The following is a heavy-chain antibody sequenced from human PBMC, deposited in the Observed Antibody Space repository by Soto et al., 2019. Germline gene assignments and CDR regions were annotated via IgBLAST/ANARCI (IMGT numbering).Heavy chain of an antibody. D-gene: IGHD3-3*01. J-gene: IGHJ6*02. CDR1: GGSISSYY. CDR2: IYYSGST. V-gene: IGHV4-59*01. CDR3: ARFLVYGYYYYGMDV. Sequence: TLSLTCTVSGGSISSYYWSWIRQPPGKGLEWIGYIYYSGSTNYNPSLKSRVTISVDTSKNQFSLKLSSVTAADTAVYYCARFLVYGYYYYGMDVWGQGTTVTVSS.